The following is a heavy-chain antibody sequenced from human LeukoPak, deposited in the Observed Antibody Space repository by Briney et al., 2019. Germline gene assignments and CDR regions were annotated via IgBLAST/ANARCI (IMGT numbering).Heavy chain of an antibody. CDR1: GFTFSDYY. CDR2: ISSSGSTI. CDR3: TGNYYGSGSYADFDY. J-gene: IGHJ4*02. Sequence: GGSLRLSCAASGFTFSDYYMSWIRQAPGKGLEWVSYISSSGSTIYYADSVKGRFTISRDNAKNSLYLQMNSLRAEDTAVYYCTGNYYGSGSYADFDYWGQGTLVTVSS. D-gene: IGHD3-10*01. V-gene: IGHV3-11*01.